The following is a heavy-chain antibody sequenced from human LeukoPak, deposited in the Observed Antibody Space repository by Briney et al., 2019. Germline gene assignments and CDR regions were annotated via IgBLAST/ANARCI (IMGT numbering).Heavy chain of an antibody. CDR1: GFTFSSYA. D-gene: IGHD1-1*01. J-gene: IGHJ4*02. CDR3: AKESAEAVNSLDY. V-gene: IGHV3-23*01. Sequence: GGSLRLSYAPSGFTFSSYAMSWVRQAPGKGLEWVAVISGGGSGTYYADSVRGRFTISRDNSKNTLYMQMNSLRVEDTAVYYCAKESAEAVNSLDYWGQGTLVTVSS. CDR2: ISGGGSGT.